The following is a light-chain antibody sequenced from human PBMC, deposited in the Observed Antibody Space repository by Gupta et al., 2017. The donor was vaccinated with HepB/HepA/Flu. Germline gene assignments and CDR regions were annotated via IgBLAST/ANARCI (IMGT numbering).Light chain of an antibody. CDR2: EVN. Sequence: QSALTQPPSASGSPGQSVTISCTGTSSDVGGYNHVSWYQQHPGTAPVLMIFEVNQRPSGVPDRFSGSKSGTTASLTVSGLQADDDAYYYCSSYASSNNVVFGGGTKLTVL. CDR1: SSDVGGYNH. J-gene: IGLJ2*01. CDR3: SSYASSNNVV. V-gene: IGLV2-8*01.